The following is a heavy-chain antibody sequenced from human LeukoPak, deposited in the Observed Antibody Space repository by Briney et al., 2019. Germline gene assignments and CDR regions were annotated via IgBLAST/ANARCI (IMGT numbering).Heavy chain of an antibody. D-gene: IGHD2/OR15-2a*01. Sequence: GGSLRLSCAASGFTFSNYGMHWVRQAPGKGLEWVAFIRYDGSNEYYADSVKGRFTISRDNSKNTLFLQMNSLRAEDTAVYYCAKDQQSKSTTPDYWGQGTLVTVSS. CDR3: AKDQQSKSTTPDY. J-gene: IGHJ4*02. CDR2: IRYDGSNE. V-gene: IGHV3-30*02. CDR1: GFTFSNYG.